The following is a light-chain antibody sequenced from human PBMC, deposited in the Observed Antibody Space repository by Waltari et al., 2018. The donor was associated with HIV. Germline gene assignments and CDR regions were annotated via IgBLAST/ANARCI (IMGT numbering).Light chain of an antibody. CDR2: DVR. J-gene: IGLJ3*02. CDR1: SSDVGGYNY. CDR3: SSYTSSSTLV. V-gene: IGLV2-14*01. Sequence: QSALTQPASVSGSPGQSITISCTGTSSDVGGYNYVSWYQQHPGKAPKLMIYDVRNRPSGVSNRFSGSKSGNTASLTIPGLQAENEADYYCSSYTSSSTLVFGGGTKLTVL.